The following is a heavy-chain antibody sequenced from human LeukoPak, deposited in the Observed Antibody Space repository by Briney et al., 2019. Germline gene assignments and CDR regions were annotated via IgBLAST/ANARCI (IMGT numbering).Heavy chain of an antibody. CDR3: ARFSRYYYDSSGYCY. V-gene: IGHV4-34*01. Sequence: SETLSLTCAVYGGSFSGYYWSWIRQPPRKGLEWIGEINHSGSTNYNPSLQSRVTISVDKSKNQVSLKLSSVAAADTAVDYCARFSRYYYDSSGYCYLGQGTLVTGSS. D-gene: IGHD3-22*01. CDR2: INHSGST. CDR1: GGSFSGYY. J-gene: IGHJ4*02.